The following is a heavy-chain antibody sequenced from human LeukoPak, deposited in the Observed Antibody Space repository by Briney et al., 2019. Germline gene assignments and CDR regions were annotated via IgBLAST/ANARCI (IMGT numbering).Heavy chain of an antibody. Sequence: GGSLRLSCSASGFIFRKYAIHWVRQAPGKGLEYVSAISSDGGSTYYADSVKGRFTIYRENSRNTLHLQMSSLRAEDTAVYYCVKDRDDYGSGSYYSFYGMDVWGEGTTVTVSP. CDR2: ISSDGGST. V-gene: IGHV3-64D*06. J-gene: IGHJ6*04. D-gene: IGHD3-10*01. CDR1: GFIFRKYA. CDR3: VKDRDDYGSGSYYSFYGMDV.